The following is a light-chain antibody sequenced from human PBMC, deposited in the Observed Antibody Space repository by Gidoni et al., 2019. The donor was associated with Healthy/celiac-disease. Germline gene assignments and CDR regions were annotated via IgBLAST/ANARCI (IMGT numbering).Light chain of an antibody. CDR2: AAS. Sequence: IHITHSPSSLSASVGDRVTLTCRASQSISSYLNWYQQKPGKAPTLLIYAASSLQSGVPPRFSGSGSGTEFTLTISSLQPEDFATYYCQQSYSTLSYTFGQGTKLEIK. CDR1: QSISSY. V-gene: IGKV1-39*01. J-gene: IGKJ2*01. CDR3: QQSYSTLSYT.